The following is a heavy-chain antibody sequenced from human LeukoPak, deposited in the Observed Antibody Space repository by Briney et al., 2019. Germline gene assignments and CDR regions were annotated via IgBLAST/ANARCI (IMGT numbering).Heavy chain of an antibody. CDR1: GFTFSSYG. CDR2: ISYDGSNK. V-gene: IGHV3-30*18. J-gene: IGHJ5*02. Sequence: GGSLRLCCAASGFTFSSYGMHWGRQAPGKGLEWVAVISYDGSNKYYADSVKGRFTISRDNSKNTLYLQMNSPRAEDTAVYYCAKDRGPYSSSSFPGGFDPWGQGTLVTVSS. D-gene: IGHD6-6*01. CDR3: AKDRGPYSSSSFPGGFDP.